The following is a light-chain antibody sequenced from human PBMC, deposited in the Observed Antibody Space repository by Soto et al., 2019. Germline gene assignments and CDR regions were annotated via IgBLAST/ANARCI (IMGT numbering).Light chain of an antibody. J-gene: IGKJ2*01. Sequence: DIQLTQSPSFLSASVGDRVTIPCRASQGISSFLAWYQQKPGGTPKLLIYAASTLQSGVPSRFSGSGSGTDFTLTITSLQPEDFATYYCQQLHTYPYTFGQGTKLEIK. CDR2: AAS. V-gene: IGKV1-9*01. CDR3: QQLHTYPYT. CDR1: QGISSF.